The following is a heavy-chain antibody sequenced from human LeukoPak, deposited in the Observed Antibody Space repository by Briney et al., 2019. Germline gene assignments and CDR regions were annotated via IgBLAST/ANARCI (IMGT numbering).Heavy chain of an antibody. Sequence: GGSLRLSCAASEFTFSSYSMNWVRQAPGKGLEWVSYITNSGNSKSYADSVKGRFTISRDNTKSSLYLQMNGLRAEDTAVYYCVRLVGGDIDYWGQGTLVTVSS. J-gene: IGHJ4*02. CDR1: EFTFSSYS. CDR3: VRLVGGDIDY. CDR2: ITNSGNSK. D-gene: IGHD5-12*01. V-gene: IGHV3-48*01.